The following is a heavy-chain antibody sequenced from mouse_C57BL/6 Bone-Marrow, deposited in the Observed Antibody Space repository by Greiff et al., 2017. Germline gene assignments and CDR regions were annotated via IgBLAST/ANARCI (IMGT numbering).Heavy chain of an antibody. CDR2: INPNYGTT. J-gene: IGHJ3*01. CDR1: GYSFTDYN. Sequence: EVKLMESGPELVKPGASVKISCKASGYSFTDYNMNWVKQSNGKSLEWIGVINPNYGTTSYNQKFKGKATLTVDQSSSTAYMQLNSLTSEDSAVYYCARWGNYGYDGFAYWGQGNLVTVSA. CDR3: ARWGNYGYDGFAY. D-gene: IGHD2-2*01. V-gene: IGHV1-39*01.